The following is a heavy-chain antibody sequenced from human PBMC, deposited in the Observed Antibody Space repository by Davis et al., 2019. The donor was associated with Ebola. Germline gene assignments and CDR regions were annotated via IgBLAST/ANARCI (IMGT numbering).Heavy chain of an antibody. CDR1: GFTFSSYS. CDR3: AQSIEMTPRGVYYYGMDV. D-gene: IGHD5-24*01. V-gene: IGHV3-21*01. J-gene: IGHJ6*02. Sequence: PGGSLRLSCSASGFTFSSYSMNWVRQAPGKGLEWVSSISSSSSYIYYADSVKGRFTISRDNSKNTLYLQMNSLRAEDTAVYYCAQSIEMTPRGVYYYGMDVWGQGTTVAVSS. CDR2: ISSSSSYI.